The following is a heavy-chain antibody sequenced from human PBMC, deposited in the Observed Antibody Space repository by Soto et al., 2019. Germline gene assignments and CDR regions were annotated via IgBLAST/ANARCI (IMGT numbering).Heavy chain of an antibody. J-gene: IGHJ4*02. D-gene: IGHD3-22*01. V-gene: IGHV4-39*01. CDR3: RREDYYDSSGYEDY. CDR2: IYYSGST. CDR1: GGSISSSSYY. Sequence: QLQLQESGPGLVKPSETLSLTCTVSGGSISSSSYYWGWIRQPPGKGLEWIGSIYYSGSTYYNPALKSRVTXXVXTXXNQFSLKLSSVTAADTAVYYCRREDYYDSSGYEDYWGQGTLVTVSS.